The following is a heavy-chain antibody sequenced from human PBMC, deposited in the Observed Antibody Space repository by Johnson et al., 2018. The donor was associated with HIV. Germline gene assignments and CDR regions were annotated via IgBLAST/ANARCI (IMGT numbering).Heavy chain of an antibody. Sequence: VQLVESGGGVVQPGGSLRLSCEVSGFTFSGYAMNWVRQARGKGREGGEERREEGRKEEEGDDLKGRFTISRDNSKNTMFLQMNSLRLEDTAVYYCTRTLGYDSSGYHDAFDIWGQGTLVTVSS. CDR2: RREEGRKE. J-gene: IGHJ3*02. V-gene: IGHV3-33*01. CDR1: GFTFSGYA. D-gene: IGHD3-22*01. CDR3: TRTLGYDSSGYHDAFDI.